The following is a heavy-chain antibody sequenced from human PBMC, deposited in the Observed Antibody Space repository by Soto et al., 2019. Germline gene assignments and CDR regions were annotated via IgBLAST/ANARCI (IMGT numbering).Heavy chain of an antibody. Sequence: PSETLSLTCAVYGGSFSGYYWSWIRQPPGKGLEWIGEINHSGSTNYNPSLKSRVTISVDTSKNQFSLKLSSVTAADTAVYYCARGAHYGDPDWFDPWGQGTLVTVSS. CDR2: INHSGST. J-gene: IGHJ5*02. CDR1: GGSFSGYY. V-gene: IGHV4-34*01. CDR3: ARGAHYGDPDWFDP. D-gene: IGHD4-17*01.